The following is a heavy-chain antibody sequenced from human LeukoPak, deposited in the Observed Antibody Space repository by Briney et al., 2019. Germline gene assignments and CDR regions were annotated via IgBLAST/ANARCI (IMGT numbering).Heavy chain of an antibody. D-gene: IGHD5-12*01. CDR1: GFTFSDRY. V-gene: IGHV3-11*04. J-gene: IGHJ4*02. CDR3: ATESGWLFGH. Sequence: GGSLRLSCAAAGFTFSDRYMSWIRQAPGKGMEWVAYISPNANTIHYADSVKGRFTISRDNAKNSLFLQVNSLRAEDTAVYYCATESGWLFGHWGQGTLVTVSS. CDR2: ISPNANTI.